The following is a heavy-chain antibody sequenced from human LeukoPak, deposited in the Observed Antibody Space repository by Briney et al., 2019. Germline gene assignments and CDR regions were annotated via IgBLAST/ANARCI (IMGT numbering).Heavy chain of an antibody. CDR2: IYYSGNT. V-gene: IGHV4-31*03. Sequence: PSETLSLTCTVSGGSIKSNTYYSTWIRQHPGKGLEWIGYIYYSGNTYYNPSLKSRVTISIDTSKNQFSLKLSSVTAADTAVYDCAKTYYYVSSGYYSHIDYWGQGTLVTVSS. CDR1: GGSIKSNTYY. D-gene: IGHD3-22*01. J-gene: IGHJ4*02. CDR3: AKTYYYVSSGYYSHIDY.